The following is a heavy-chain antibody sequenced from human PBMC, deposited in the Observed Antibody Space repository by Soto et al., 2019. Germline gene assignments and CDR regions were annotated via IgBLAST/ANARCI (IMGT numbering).Heavy chain of an antibody. CDR1: GFTFSSFT. CDR2: ISSNSAYI. Sequence: GGSLRLSCAASGFTFSSFTMNWVRQAPGKGLEWVSTISSNSAYIYYTDALRGRFTISRDNAKNSLHLQMNSPRAEDTAVYYCTRDASRDSSARGWFDPWGPGTLVTVSS. CDR3: TRDASRDSSARGWFDP. J-gene: IGHJ5*02. D-gene: IGHD6-13*01. V-gene: IGHV3-21*01.